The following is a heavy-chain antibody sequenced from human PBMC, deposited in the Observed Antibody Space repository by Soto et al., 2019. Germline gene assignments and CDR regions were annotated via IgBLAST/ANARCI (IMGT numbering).Heavy chain of an antibody. J-gene: IGHJ2*01. V-gene: IGHV3-11*01. D-gene: IGHD1-7*01. CDR1: GFTFSDYY. Sequence: GGSLRLSCAASGFTFSDYYMNWIRQAPGKGLEWVSCISSSGTPIYYADSVKGRFTISRDNAKNSLYLQMNSLRAEDTAVYYCAVVGGNFYWYFDLWGRGTLVTVSS. CDR3: AVVGGNFYWYFDL. CDR2: ISSSGTPI.